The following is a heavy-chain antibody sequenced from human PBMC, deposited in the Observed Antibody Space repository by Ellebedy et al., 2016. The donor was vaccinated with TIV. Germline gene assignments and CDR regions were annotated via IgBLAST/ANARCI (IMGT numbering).Heavy chain of an antibody. CDR1: GGSFSGYY. J-gene: IGHJ4*02. V-gene: IGHV4-59*08. CDR2: IYYSGST. CDR3: ARTFYYDSSGYPLFDY. D-gene: IGHD3-22*01. Sequence: MPSETLSLTCAVYGGSFSGYYWSWIRQPPGKGLEWIGYIYYSGSTNYNPSLKSRVTISVDTSKNQFSLKLSSVTAADTAVYYCARTFYYDSSGYPLFDYWGQGTLVTVSS.